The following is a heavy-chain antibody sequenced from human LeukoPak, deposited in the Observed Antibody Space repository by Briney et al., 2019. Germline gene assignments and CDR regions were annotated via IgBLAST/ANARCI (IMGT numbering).Heavy chain of an antibody. V-gene: IGHV5-51*01. Sequence: GESLKISCKGSGYSFTSYWIGWVRQMPGKGLEWMGIIYPGDSDTRYSPSFQGQVTISADKSISTAYLQWSSLKASDTAMYYCARQAMTPPRPYCSGGSCYMDYYYGMDVWGQGTTVTVSS. CDR2: IYPGDSDT. D-gene: IGHD2-15*01. CDR3: ARQAMTPPRPYCSGGSCYMDYYYGMDV. J-gene: IGHJ6*02. CDR1: GYSFTSYW.